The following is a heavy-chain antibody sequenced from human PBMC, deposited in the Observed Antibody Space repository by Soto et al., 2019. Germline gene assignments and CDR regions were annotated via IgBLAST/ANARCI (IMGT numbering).Heavy chain of an antibody. CDR3: ARVNVYDSSCWGYFDY. V-gene: IGHV4-4*02. J-gene: IGHJ4*02. Sequence: QVQLQESGPGLVKPSGTLSLTCAVSGGSISSSNWWSWVRQPPGKGLEWIGEIYHSRSTNYNPFPKSRVTISIDKSKNQFSLKLSSVTAADTAVYYCARVNVYDSSCWGYFDYWGQGTLVTVSS. D-gene: IGHD3-22*01. CDR2: IYHSRST. CDR1: GGSISSSNW.